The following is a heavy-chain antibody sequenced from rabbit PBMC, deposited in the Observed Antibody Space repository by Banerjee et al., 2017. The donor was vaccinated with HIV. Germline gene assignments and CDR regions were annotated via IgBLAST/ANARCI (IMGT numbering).Heavy chain of an antibody. CDR1: GFTLSSYW. CDR2: IGAGSSGTN. V-gene: IGHV1S45*01. D-gene: IGHD4-1*01. J-gene: IGHJ4*01. CDR3: ARDLAGVIGWNFNL. Sequence: QEQLVESGGGLVQPEGSLTLTCKASGFTLSSYWMWWVRQAPGKGREWIACIGAGSSGTNYYASWAKGRFTISKTSSTTVTLQMTSLTAADTATYFCARDLAGVIGWNFNLWGPGTLVTVS.